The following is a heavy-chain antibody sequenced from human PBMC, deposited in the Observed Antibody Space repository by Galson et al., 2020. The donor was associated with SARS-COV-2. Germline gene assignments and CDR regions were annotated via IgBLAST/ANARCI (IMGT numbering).Heavy chain of an antibody. D-gene: IGHD6-19*01. CDR1: GYTYSTYW. Sequence: HGESLKISCKGSGYTYSTYWIGWVRQMPGKGLEWMGIIYPGDSETRYSPSLEGQVTMSADKSISTAYLQWSSLQASDTAMYYCARHRWTRGMEVAGTFDYWGQGTLVTVSS. CDR2: IYPGDSET. CDR3: ARHRWTRGMEVAGTFDY. V-gene: IGHV5-51*01. J-gene: IGHJ4*02.